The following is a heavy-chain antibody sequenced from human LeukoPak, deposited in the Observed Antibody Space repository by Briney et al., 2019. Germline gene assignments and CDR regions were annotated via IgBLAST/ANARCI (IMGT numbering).Heavy chain of an antibody. Sequence: SETLSLTCVVYGGSFSAYYWNWIRQPPGKGLEWIGEINHSGSTNYNPSLKSRVTISVDTSKNQFSLKLSSVTAADTAVYYCASLYSSSWSYRGYFDYWGQGTLVTVSS. J-gene: IGHJ4*02. CDR1: GGSFSAYY. D-gene: IGHD6-13*01. CDR3: ASLYSSSWSYRGYFDY. V-gene: IGHV4-34*01. CDR2: INHSGST.